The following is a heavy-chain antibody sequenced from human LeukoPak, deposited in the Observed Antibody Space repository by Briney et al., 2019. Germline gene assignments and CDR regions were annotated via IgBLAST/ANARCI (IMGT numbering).Heavy chain of an antibody. Sequence: SGGSLRLSCAASGFTLSSYWMSWVRQAPGKGLEWVANIRQDANEKYYVDSVKGRFTISRDNAKHSLYLQINSLRAEDTAVYYCANGYSYGQYWGQGTLVTVSS. D-gene: IGHD5-18*01. V-gene: IGHV3-7*03. CDR3: ANGYSYGQY. CDR2: IRQDANEK. J-gene: IGHJ4*02. CDR1: GFTLSSYW.